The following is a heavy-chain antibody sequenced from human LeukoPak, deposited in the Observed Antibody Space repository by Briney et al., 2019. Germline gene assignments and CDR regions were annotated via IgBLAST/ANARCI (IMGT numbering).Heavy chain of an antibody. J-gene: IGHJ5*02. CDR3: ARVTGMVRGRWFDP. CDR1: GGSISSSNW. CDR2: IYHSGST. Sequence: SETLSLTCAVSGGSISSSNWWSWVRQPPGKGLEWIGEIYHSGSTNYNPSLKSRVTISVDKSKNQFSLKLSSVTAADTAVYYCARVTGMVRGRWFDPWGQGTLVTVS. V-gene: IGHV4-4*02. D-gene: IGHD3-10*01.